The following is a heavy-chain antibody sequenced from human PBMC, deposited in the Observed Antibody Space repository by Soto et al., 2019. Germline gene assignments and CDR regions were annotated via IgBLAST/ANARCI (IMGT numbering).Heavy chain of an antibody. CDR1: GFTVSSNY. CDR2: IYSGGST. V-gene: IGHV3-53*04. D-gene: IGHD3-10*01. J-gene: IGHJ4*02. CDR3: ARDDGSGGPFDY. Sequence: EVQLVESGGGLVQPGGSLRLSCAVSGFTVSSNYMSWVRQAPGKGLEWVSVIYSGGSTYYADSVKGRFTISRHNSKNTLYLEMNSLRVEDTAVYYCARDDGSGGPFDYWGQGPLVTVSS.